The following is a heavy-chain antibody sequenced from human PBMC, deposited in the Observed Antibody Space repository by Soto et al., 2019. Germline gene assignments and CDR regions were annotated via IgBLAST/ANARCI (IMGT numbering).Heavy chain of an antibody. V-gene: IGHV4-30-2*01. CDR3: ATVPIYHDSRGYSHYGTFDI. CDR2: IYHSGST. D-gene: IGHD3-22*01. CDR1: GGSVNSAGYS. J-gene: IGHJ3*02. Sequence: SETLSLTCAVSGGSVNSAGYSWSWIRQPPGKGLEWIGYIYHSGSTYYNPSLKSRVTISLDRSNNHFSLKLSSVTAADTAVYYCATVPIYHDSRGYSHYGTFDIWGQGTMATVSS.